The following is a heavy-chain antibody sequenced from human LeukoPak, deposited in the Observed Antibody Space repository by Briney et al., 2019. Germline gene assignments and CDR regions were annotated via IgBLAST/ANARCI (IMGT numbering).Heavy chain of an antibody. CDR1: GFTFSSYS. J-gene: IGHJ6*04. D-gene: IGHD3-10*01. CDR2: ISSSSSYI. V-gene: IGHV3-21*01. Sequence: GGSLRLSCAASGFTFSSYSMNWVRQAPGKGLEWVSSISSSSSYIYYADSVKGRFTISRDNAKNSLYLQMNSLRAEDTAVYYCGRDRGGMVRGVITYYYYYGMDVWGKGTPVTVSS. CDR3: GRDRGGMVRGVITYYYYYGMDV.